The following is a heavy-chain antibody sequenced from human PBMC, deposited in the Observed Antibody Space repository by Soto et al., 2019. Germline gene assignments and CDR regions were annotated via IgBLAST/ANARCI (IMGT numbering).Heavy chain of an antibody. V-gene: IGHV4-34*01. Sequence: SETLSLTCAVYGGSFSGYYWSWIRQPPGKGLEWIGEINHSGSTNYNPSLKSRVTISVDTSKNQFSLKLSSVTAADTAVYYCARGRTSGEMDVWGHGTTVTVSS. CDR2: INHSGST. CDR3: ARGRTSGEMDV. CDR1: GGSFSGYY. D-gene: IGHD3-10*01. J-gene: IGHJ6*02.